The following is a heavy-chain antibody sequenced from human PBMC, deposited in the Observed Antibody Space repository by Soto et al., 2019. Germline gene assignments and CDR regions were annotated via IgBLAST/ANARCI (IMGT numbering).Heavy chain of an antibody. CDR2: ISSSSSYT. CDR3: ARDPGY. V-gene: IGHV3-21*01. J-gene: IGHJ4*02. CDR1: GFTFSSYS. Sequence: EVQLVESGGGLVQPGGSLRLSCAASGFTFSSYSMNWVRQAPGKGLEWVSSISSSSSYTYYADSVKGQFTISRDNANNSLYLQTISLCAEDTAVYYGARDPGYWGQGTLVTVSS.